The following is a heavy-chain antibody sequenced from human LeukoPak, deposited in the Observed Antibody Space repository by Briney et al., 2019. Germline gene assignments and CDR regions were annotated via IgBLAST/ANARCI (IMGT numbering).Heavy chain of an antibody. CDR1: GFTFSSYW. D-gene: IGHD3-3*01. V-gene: IGHV3-74*01. J-gene: IGHJ5*02. Sequence: GGSLRLSCAASGFTFSSYWMHWVRQAPGKGLVWVSRINTDGSSTSYADSVKGRFTISRDNAKNTLYLQMNSLRAEDTAVYYCARDSPITIFGVVNPYWFDPWGQGTLVTVSS. CDR2: INTDGSST. CDR3: ARDSPITIFGVVNPYWFDP.